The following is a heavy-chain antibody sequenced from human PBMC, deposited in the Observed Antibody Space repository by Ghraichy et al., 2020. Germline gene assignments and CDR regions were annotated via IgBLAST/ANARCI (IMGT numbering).Heavy chain of an antibody. CDR3: ARVYRGTVSDWYFDL. J-gene: IGHJ2*01. CDR2: IFYSGST. V-gene: IGHV4-59*01. CDR1: GGSINSYY. Sequence: SETLSLTCIVSGGSINSYYWSWIRQPPGKGLEWIGYIFYSGSTNYNPSLKSRVTISVDTSKNQFSLKLSSVTAADTAVYYCARVYRGTVSDWYFDLWGRGTLVTVSS. D-gene: IGHD5/OR15-5a*01.